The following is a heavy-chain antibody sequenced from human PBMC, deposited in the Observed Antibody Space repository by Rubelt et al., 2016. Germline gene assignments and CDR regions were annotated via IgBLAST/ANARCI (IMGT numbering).Heavy chain of an antibody. CDR3: ARAVSYYDSSGYGYYYYMDV. J-gene: IGHJ6*03. CDR1: GGSISSSSYY. Sequence: QLQLQESGPGLVKPSETLSLTCTVSGGSISSSSYYWGWIRQPPGQGLEWIGSIYYSGSTYYNPSLKSRVTIAVDTSKNQFSLKLSSVTAADTAVYYCARAVSYYDSSGYGYYYYMDVWGKGTTVTVSS. V-gene: IGHV4-39*07. D-gene: IGHD3-22*01. CDR2: IYYSGST.